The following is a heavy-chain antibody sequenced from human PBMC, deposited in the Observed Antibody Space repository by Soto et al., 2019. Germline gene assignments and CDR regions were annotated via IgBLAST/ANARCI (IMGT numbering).Heavy chain of an antibody. CDR3: AGGVDDRVNV. J-gene: IGHJ6*02. Sequence: QVQLVQSGAEVTKPGASVKVSCKASGYTFTTYGITWVRQAPGQGLEWLGWMSPNTGVTGYAQKLQGRVTMTSDTTMTTADMELSNRRSEDTAMYYCAGGVDDRVNVWGQGTPVTVSS. CDR2: MSPNTGVT. CDR1: GYTFTTYG. V-gene: IGHV1-8*01. D-gene: IGHD3-22*01.